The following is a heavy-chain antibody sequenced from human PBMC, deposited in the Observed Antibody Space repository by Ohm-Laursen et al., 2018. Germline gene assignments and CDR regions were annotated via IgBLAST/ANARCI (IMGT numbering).Heavy chain of an antibody. CDR2: IFGSGST. Sequence: GTLSLTCIVSGGSTSGFYWSWIRQPAGKGLEWIGHIFGSGSTDYNPSYNPSLKSRVTMSIDTSKNQFSLNLNSLTAADTAVYYCARGPSCSGGTCYNLAWLGPWGQGTLVTVSS. J-gene: IGHJ5*02. V-gene: IGHV4-4*07. CDR1: GGSTSGFY. CDR3: ARGPSCSGGTCYNLAWLGP. D-gene: IGHD2-15*01.